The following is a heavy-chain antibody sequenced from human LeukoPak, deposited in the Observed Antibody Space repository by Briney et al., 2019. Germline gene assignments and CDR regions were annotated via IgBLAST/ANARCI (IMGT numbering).Heavy chain of an antibody. D-gene: IGHD3-22*01. Sequence: GGSLRLSCAASGFTFSSYWMSWVRQAPEKGLEWVANIKQDGSEKYYVDSVKGRFTISRDNAKNSLYLQMNSLRAEDTALYYCARTYYFDSSGYYREGHYYYYFMDVWGKGTTVTVPS. V-gene: IGHV3-7*03. CDR3: ARTYYFDSSGYYREGHYYYYFMDV. CDR2: IKQDGSEK. CDR1: GFTFSSYW. J-gene: IGHJ6*03.